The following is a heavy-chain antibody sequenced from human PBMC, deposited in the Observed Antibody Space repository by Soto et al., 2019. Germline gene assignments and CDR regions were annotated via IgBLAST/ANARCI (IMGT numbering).Heavy chain of an antibody. J-gene: IGHJ5*02. V-gene: IGHV3-23*01. CDR1: GFTFSSYA. Sequence: EVQLLESGGGLVQPGGSLRLSCAASGFTFSSYAMNWVRQAPGKGLQWISSISGSGGSTFYADSLKGRFTISRDTSKNTVYLQMTSLRGEDTGVYYCVKAPTVDARGGPDHWGQGTLVTVSS. D-gene: IGHD2-8*01. CDR3: VKAPTVDARGGPDH. CDR2: ISGSGGST.